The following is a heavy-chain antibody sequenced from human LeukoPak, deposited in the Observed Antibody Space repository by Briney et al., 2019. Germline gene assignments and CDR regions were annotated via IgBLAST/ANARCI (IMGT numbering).Heavy chain of an antibody. J-gene: IGHJ4*02. CDR3: ARSRVYSSSWYGSHFDY. CDR1: GGSISSYY. D-gene: IGHD6-13*01. Sequence: SETLSLTCTVSGGSISSYYWSWFRQPPGKGLEWIGYIYYSGSTNYNPSLKSRVTISVDTSKNQFSLKLSSVTAADTAVYSCARSRVYSSSWYGSHFDYWGQGTLVTVSS. V-gene: IGHV4-59*08. CDR2: IYYSGST.